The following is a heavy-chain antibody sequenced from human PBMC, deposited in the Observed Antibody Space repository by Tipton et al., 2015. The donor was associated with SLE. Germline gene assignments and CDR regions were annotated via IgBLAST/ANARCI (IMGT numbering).Heavy chain of an antibody. J-gene: IGHJ5*02. CDR2: IHSSGST. CDR1: GDSISKYY. D-gene: IGHD5-12*01. Sequence: TLSLTCTVSGDSISKYYWSWIRQPPGKGLEWIAYIHSSGSTNYNPSLKSRVTISADTSKNQFSLKVSSVTAADSAVYYCANDYGGSRGYDNCFDPWGQGILVTVSS. V-gene: IGHV4-59*01. CDR3: ANDYGGSRGYDNCFDP.